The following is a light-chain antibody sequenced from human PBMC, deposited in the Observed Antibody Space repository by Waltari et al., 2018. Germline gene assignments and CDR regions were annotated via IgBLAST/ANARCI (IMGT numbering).Light chain of an antibody. CDR2: DVD. V-gene: IGLV2-14*03. Sequence: QSTLTQPASVSGSPGQSITISCTGSMSDVGAYTYVSWYKQYPNKAPKLMIYDVDNRPSGISNRFSGSKSGNTASLTISGLQAEDESVFYCSSYTNRSTVIFGGGTKLTVL. CDR3: SSYTNRSTVI. J-gene: IGLJ2*01. CDR1: MSDVGAYTY.